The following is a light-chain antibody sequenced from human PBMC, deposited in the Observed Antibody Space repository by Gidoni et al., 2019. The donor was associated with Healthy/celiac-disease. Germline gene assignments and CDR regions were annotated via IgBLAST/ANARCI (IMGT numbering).Light chain of an antibody. CDR3: QQYGSSPGWT. J-gene: IGKJ1*01. V-gene: IGKV3-20*01. CDR1: QSVSSSY. Sequence: EIVLTQSPGTLSLSPGERATLSCRASQSVSSSYLAWYQQKPGQAPRLLIYGASSRATGIPDRFSGSGCGTDFTLTISRLEPEDFAVYYCQQYGSSPGWTFGQGTKVEIK. CDR2: GAS.